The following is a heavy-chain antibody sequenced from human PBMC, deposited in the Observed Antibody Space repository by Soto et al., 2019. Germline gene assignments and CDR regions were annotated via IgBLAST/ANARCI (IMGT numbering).Heavy chain of an antibody. Sequence: QVQLVESGGGVVQPGRSLRLSCAASGFTFSSYVMHWVRQAPGKGLEWVAVISHDGSSKYYADALKGRFTISRDNSKNTLYLQMNSLRAEDTAIYYCAKKVNSGPGSQYFDYWGQGTLVTVSS. J-gene: IGHJ4*02. CDR3: AKKVNSGPGSQYFDY. CDR2: ISHDGSSK. V-gene: IGHV3-30*18. CDR1: GFTFSSYV. D-gene: IGHD3-10*01.